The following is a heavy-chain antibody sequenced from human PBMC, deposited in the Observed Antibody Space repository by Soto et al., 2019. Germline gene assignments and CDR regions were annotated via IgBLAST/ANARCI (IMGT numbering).Heavy chain of an antibody. Sequence: PSETLSLTCAVSGYVITNGYHWGWIRQPPGKELEWIGTISHSGSTNYNPSLKSRVTISVDTSKNQFSLKLSSVTAADTAVYYCARGGRYCSSTSCSLYNWFDPWGQGTLVTVSS. CDR1: GYVITNGYH. CDR3: ARGGRYCSSTSCSLYNWFDP. J-gene: IGHJ5*02. V-gene: IGHV4-38-2*01. D-gene: IGHD2-2*01. CDR2: ISHSGST.